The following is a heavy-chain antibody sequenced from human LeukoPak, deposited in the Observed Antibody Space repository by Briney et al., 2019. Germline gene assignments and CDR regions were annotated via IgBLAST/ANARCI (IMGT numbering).Heavy chain of an antibody. CDR1: GFTFSSYV. CDR3: AKDTYYYDSIT. Sequence: GGSLRLSCAASGFTFSSYVMNWVRQAPGKGLEWVSAISGSGGSTYYADSVKGRFTISRDNSKNTLYLQMNSLRAEDTAVYYCAKDTYYYDSITWGQGTLVTVSS. V-gene: IGHV3-23*01. J-gene: IGHJ5*02. D-gene: IGHD3-22*01. CDR2: ISGSGGST.